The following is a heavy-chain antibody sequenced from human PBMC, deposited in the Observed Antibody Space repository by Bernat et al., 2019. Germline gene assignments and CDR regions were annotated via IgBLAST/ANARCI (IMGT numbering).Heavy chain of an antibody. D-gene: IGHD5-12*01. V-gene: IGHV4-59*01. CDR2: IYYSGST. Sequence: QVQLQESGPGLVKPSETLSLTCTVSGGSISSYYWSWIRQPPGKGLEWIGYIYYSGSTNYNPSLKSRVTISVDTSKNQFSLKLSSVTAADTAVYYCARDFRPVEYSGYGYWFDPWGQGTLVTVSS. CDR1: GGSISSYY. J-gene: IGHJ5*02. CDR3: ARDFRPVEYSGYGYWFDP.